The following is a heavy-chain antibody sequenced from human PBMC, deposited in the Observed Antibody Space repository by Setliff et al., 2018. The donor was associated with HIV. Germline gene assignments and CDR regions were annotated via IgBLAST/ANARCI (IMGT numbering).Heavy chain of an antibody. Sequence: SETLSLTCTVSGGSISSSSYYWGWIRQPPGKGLEWIGSIYYSGSTYYNPSLKSRVTISVDTSKNQFSLKLSSVTAADTAVYYCARVYGVTTLNYYYYYMDVRGKGTTVTVSS. D-gene: IGHD4-17*01. CDR2: IYYSGST. CDR3: ARVYGVTTLNYYYYYMDV. J-gene: IGHJ6*03. CDR1: GGSISSSSYY. V-gene: IGHV4-39*07.